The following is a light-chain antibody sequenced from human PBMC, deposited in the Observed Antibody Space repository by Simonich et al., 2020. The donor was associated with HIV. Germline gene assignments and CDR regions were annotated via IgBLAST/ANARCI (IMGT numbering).Light chain of an antibody. CDR2: WAS. CDR1: QSILYSSNNKNY. J-gene: IGKJ1*01. V-gene: IGKV4-1*01. CDR3: QQYYSTPPT. Sequence: DFVMTQSPDSLPVSLGERATINCKSSQSILYSSNNKNYIAWYQQKPGQPPKLLIYWASTRESGVPDRFSGSGSGTDFTLTISSLQAEDVAIYYCQQYYSTPPTFGQGTKVEIK.